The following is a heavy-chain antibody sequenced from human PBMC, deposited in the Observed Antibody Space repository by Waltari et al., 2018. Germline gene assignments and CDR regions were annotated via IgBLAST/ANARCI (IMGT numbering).Heavy chain of an antibody. J-gene: IGHJ1*01. CDR2: ITGNGNII. CDR3: VSPYSYGFAEYFQL. CDR1: GFTFSSYE. V-gene: IGHV3-48*03. D-gene: IGHD5-18*01. Sequence: EVQLVESGGGLVQPGGSLRLSCAASGFTFSSYEMNWVRRAPGKGLEWLSYITGNGNIIFYADSVKGRFTISRDNAKNSLYLQMNSLRAEDTALYYCVSPYSYGFAEYFQLWGQGTLVTVSS.